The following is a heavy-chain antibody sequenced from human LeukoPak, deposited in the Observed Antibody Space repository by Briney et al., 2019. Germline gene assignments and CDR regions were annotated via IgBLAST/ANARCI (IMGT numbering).Heavy chain of an antibody. CDR2: IYYNGNT. V-gene: IGHV4-39*07. J-gene: IGHJ6*03. CDR3: ARESLEDTYYYYMDV. D-gene: IGHD2-15*01. CDR1: GGSISTDNCY. Sequence: SETLSLTCTVSGGSISTDNCYWGWIRQPPGKGLEWIGSIYYNGNTHYNPSLKSRVTISVDTSKNQFSLKVNSVTAADTAVYYCARESLEDTYYYYMDVWGKGTTVTVSS.